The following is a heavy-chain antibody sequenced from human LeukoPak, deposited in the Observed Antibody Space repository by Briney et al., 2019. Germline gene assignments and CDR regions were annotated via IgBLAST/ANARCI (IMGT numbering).Heavy chain of an antibody. D-gene: IGHD3-22*01. CDR3: ARDLTGDDSSGPDY. CDR2: IWYDGSNK. Sequence: GRSLRLSCAASGFTFSNYGMQWVRQAPGKGLEWVAVIWYDGSNKYYADSVKGRFTISRDNSKNTLYLQMNSLRAEDTAVYYCARDLTGDDSSGPDYWGQGTLVTVSS. V-gene: IGHV3-33*01. J-gene: IGHJ4*02. CDR1: GFTFSNYG.